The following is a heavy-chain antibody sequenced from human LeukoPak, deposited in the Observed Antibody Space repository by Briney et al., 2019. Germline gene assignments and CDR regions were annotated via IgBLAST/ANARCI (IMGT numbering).Heavy chain of an antibody. Sequence: SETLSLTCTVSGGSISSYYWSWIRQPPGKGLEWIGYIYYSGSTNYNPSLKSRVTISVDTSKNQFSLKLSSATAADTAVYYCARSNSRAYFDYWGQGTLVTVSS. CDR2: IYYSGST. CDR1: GGSISSYY. CDR3: ARSNSRAYFDY. J-gene: IGHJ4*02. D-gene: IGHD4-23*01. V-gene: IGHV4-59*08.